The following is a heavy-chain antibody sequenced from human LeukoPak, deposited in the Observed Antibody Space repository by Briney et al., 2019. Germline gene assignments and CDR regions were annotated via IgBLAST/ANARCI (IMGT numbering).Heavy chain of an antibody. Sequence: PGRSLTLSCATSGFTFSNYGMHWVRQAPGKGLESVAVISSDETNIRYGDSVKGRFTVSRDNAKNTLYLQMNSLRAEDTAVYYCAKDPYRVVFATGNYFDPWGQGTLVTVSS. V-gene: IGHV3-30*18. CDR2: ISSDETNI. CDR3: AKDPYRVVFATGNYFDP. CDR1: GFTFSNYG. J-gene: IGHJ5*02. D-gene: IGHD2-15*01.